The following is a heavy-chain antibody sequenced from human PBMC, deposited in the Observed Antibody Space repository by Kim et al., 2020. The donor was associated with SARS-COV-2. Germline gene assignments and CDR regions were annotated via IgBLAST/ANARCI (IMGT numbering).Heavy chain of an antibody. J-gene: IGHJ4*02. D-gene: IGHD2-21*02. V-gene: IGHV3-30-3*01. Sequence: GGSLRLSCAASGFTFSSYAMHWVRQAPGKGLEWVAVISYDGSNKYYADSVKGRFTISRDNSKNTLYLQMNSLRAEDTAVYYCAREAGYGGNLNFDYWGQGTLVTVSS. CDR1: GFTFSSYA. CDR2: ISYDGSNK. CDR3: AREAGYGGNLNFDY.